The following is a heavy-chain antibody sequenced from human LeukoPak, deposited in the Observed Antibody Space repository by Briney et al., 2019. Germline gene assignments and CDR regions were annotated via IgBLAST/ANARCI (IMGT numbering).Heavy chain of an antibody. J-gene: IGHJ6*02. Sequence: SEALSLTCAVYGGSFSGYYWSWIRQPPGKGLEWIGEINHSGSTNYNPSLKSRVTISVDTSKNQFSLKLSSVTAADTAVYYCARGGLRAYYYYYYGMDVWGQGTTVTVSS. CDR1: GGSFSGYY. CDR2: INHSGST. D-gene: IGHD5-18*01. CDR3: ARGGLRAYYYYYYGMDV. V-gene: IGHV4-34*01.